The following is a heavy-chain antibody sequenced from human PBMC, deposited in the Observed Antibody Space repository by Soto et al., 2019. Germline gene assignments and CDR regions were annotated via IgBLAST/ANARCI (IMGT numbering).Heavy chain of an antibody. V-gene: IGHV4-31*03. CDR1: GGSISSGGFY. Sequence: QVQLQESGPGLVKPSQTLSLTCTVSGGSISSGGFYWSWIRQHPAKGLEWIGYIYYSGTTYYNPSLKSRVTISVETSKNQYTLRLSSVTAADTAVYYCARGAGIAARRSNLFDPWGQGTLVTVSS. D-gene: IGHD6-6*01. J-gene: IGHJ5*02. CDR2: IYYSGTT. CDR3: ARGAGIAARRSNLFDP.